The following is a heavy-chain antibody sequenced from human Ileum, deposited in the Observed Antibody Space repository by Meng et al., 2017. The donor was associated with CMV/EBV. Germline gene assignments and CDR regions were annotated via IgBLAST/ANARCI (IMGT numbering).Heavy chain of an antibody. J-gene: IGHJ5*02. Sequence: VQLAPCGSGSLKPLGTLCLTCGVFVESFSNYYWSCIRHSPGKELEWIVEVHTRGSTYYNPSLNSRVTMSVDTSKHQFSLNLSSVAAADTAVYYCSRGADGYKSGRSWGQGTLVTVSS. V-gene: IGHV4-34*01. D-gene: IGHD5-24*01. CDR2: VHTRGST. CDR1: VESFSNYY. CDR3: SRGADGYKSGRS.